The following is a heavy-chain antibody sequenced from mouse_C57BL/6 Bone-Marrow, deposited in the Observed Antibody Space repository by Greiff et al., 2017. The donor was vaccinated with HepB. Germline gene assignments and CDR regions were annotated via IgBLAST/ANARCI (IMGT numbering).Heavy chain of an antibody. D-gene: IGHD2-3*01. Sequence: EVKVVESGPELVKPGASVKISCKASGYSFTGYYMHWVKQSHGNILDWIGYIYPYNGVSSYNQKFKGKATLTVDKSSSTAYMELRSLTSEDSAVYYCAIPIYDGYGMDYWGQGTSVTVSS. CDR1: GYSFTGYY. CDR2: IYPYNGVS. J-gene: IGHJ4*01. V-gene: IGHV1-31*01. CDR3: AIPIYDGYGMDY.